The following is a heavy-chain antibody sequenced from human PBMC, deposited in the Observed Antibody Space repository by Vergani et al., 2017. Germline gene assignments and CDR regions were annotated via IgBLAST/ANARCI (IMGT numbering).Heavy chain of an antibody. D-gene: IGHD6-6*01. V-gene: IGHV1-46*03. CDR3: ARGIAARGYFDY. Sequence: QVQLVQSGAEVKKPGASVKVSCKASGYTFTSYYMHWVRQAPGQGLEWMGISNPSGGSTSYAQKFQGIVTMTRDTSTSTVYMELSSLRSEDTAVYYCARGIAARGYFDYWGQGTLVTVSS. J-gene: IGHJ4*02. CDR1: GYTFTSYY. CDR2: SNPSGGST.